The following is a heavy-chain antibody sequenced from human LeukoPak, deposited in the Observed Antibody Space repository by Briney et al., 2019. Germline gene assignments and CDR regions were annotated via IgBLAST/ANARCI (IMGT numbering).Heavy chain of an antibody. CDR1: GFTFSSYA. D-gene: IGHD6-19*01. V-gene: IGHV3-23*01. Sequence: GGSLRLSCAGSGFTFSSYAMSWVRQAPGKGLEWVSTISGSGGAGTYYADSVKGRFTISRDNSKNMVHLQMNSLTGEDTALYYCVRRGDASSGWGDHDFWGQGALVTVSS. J-gene: IGHJ4*02. CDR2: ISGSGGAGT. CDR3: VRRGDASSGWGDHDF.